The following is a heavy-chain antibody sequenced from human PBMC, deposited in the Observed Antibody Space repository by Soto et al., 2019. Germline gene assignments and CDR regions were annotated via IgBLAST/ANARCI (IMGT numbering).Heavy chain of an antibody. V-gene: IGHV1-18*01. J-gene: IGHJ4*02. D-gene: IGHD2-8*01. CDR2: ISTTSGNT. Sequence: ASVKVSCKPSGYTFSSYSINWVRQAPGQGLEWMAWISTTSGNTHYAERVQGRVTVTLDKSARTAFMEMWGLTSDDTAVYFCARDNGYYDFWGQGTLVTVPS. CDR1: GYTFSSYS. CDR3: ARDNGYYDF.